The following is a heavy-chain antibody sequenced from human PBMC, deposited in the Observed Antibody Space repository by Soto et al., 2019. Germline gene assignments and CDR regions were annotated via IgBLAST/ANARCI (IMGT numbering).Heavy chain of an antibody. D-gene: IGHD3-10*01. CDR2: IYHSGST. Sequence: SETLSLTCAVSGCSISSSNWWSWVRQPPGKGLEWIGEIYHSGSTNYNPSLKSRVTISVDKSKNQFSLKLSSVTAADTAVYYCARSLGVIIYYYGMDVWGQGTTVTVSS. CDR3: ARSLGVIIYYYGMDV. J-gene: IGHJ6*02. CDR1: GCSISSSNW. V-gene: IGHV4-4*02.